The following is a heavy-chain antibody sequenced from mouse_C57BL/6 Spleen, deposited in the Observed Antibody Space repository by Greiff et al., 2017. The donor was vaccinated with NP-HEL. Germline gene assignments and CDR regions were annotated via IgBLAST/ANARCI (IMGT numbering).Heavy chain of an antibody. CDR3: ARWGDYDGSSWFAY. CDR2: IDPSDSET. D-gene: IGHD2-4*01. Sequence: QVQLQQPGAELVRPGSSVKLSCKASGYTFTSYWMHWVKQRPIQGLEWIGNIDPSDSETHYNQKFKDKATLTVDKSSSTAYMQLSSLTSDDSAVYYCARWGDYDGSSWFAYWGQGTLVTVSA. V-gene: IGHV1-52*01. CDR1: GYTFTSYW. J-gene: IGHJ3*01.